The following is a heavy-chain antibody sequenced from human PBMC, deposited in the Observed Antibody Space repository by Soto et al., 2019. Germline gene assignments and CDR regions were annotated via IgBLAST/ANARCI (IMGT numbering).Heavy chain of an antibody. D-gene: IGHD4-4*01. CDR2: ISWNSGSI. CDR1: GFTFDDYA. J-gene: IGHJ4*02. V-gene: IGHV3-9*01. CDR3: AKASNYGTPYYFDY. Sequence: GGSLRLSCAASGFTFDDYAMHWVRQAPGKGLEWVSGISWNSGSIGYADSVKGRFTISRDNAKNSLYLQMNSLRAEDTALYYCAKASNYGTPYYFDYWGQGTLVTVSS.